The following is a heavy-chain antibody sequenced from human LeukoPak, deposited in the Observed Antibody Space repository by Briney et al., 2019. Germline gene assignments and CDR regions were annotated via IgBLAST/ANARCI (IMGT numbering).Heavy chain of an antibody. CDR3: APAQGVGATGY. D-gene: IGHD1-26*01. V-gene: IGHV4-39*01. J-gene: IGHJ4*02. Sequence: PSETLSLTCTVSGGSISSSSYFWGWIRQSPGKGLEWIGSISYTGRTYYNPSLKSRVTISVDTSKNQFSLKLNSVTAADTAVYYCAPAQGVGATGYWGQGTLVTVSS. CDR1: GGSISSSSYF. CDR2: ISYTGRT.